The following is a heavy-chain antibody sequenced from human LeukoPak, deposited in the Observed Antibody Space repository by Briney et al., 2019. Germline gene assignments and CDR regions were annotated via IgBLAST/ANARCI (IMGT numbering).Heavy chain of an antibody. CDR2: ISYDESDK. D-gene: IGHD6-13*01. V-gene: IGHV3-30*18. Sequence: GGSLTLTCAASGFSFSGYGMHWVRQAPGKGLEWAAVISYDESDKYYADSVNGRFTISRDNSKSTLNLQMNSLRVDDTAVYYCAKGAGWQQLVGWFDPWGQGTLVTVSS. CDR3: AKGAGWQQLVGWFDP. J-gene: IGHJ5*02. CDR1: GFSFSGYG.